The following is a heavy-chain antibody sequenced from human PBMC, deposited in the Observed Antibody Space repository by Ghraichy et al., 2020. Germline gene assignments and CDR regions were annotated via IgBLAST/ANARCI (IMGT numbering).Heavy chain of an antibody. CDR1: GFPFSSYW. Sequence: GGSLRLSCAASGFPFSSYWMNWVRQAPGKGLEWVANIKQDGSEKYYVDSVKGRFTISRDNAKNSLYLQMNSLRAEDTAVYYCARLWLLAAAGTLHRFDYWGQGTLVTVSS. J-gene: IGHJ4*02. CDR3: ARLWLLAAAGTLHRFDY. D-gene: IGHD6-13*01. CDR2: IKQDGSEK. V-gene: IGHV3-7*03.